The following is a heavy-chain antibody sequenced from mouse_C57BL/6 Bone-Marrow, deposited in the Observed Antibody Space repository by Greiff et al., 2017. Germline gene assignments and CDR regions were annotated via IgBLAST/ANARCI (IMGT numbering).Heavy chain of an antibody. J-gene: IGHJ4*01. D-gene: IGHD1-1*01. Sequence: EVQLQQSGPELVKPGASVKMSCKASGYTFTDYNMHWVKQSHGKSLEWIGYINPNNGGNRYNQKFKGKATLTVNKSSSTAYMELRSRTSEDSAVYYCARRGKLRRYYYAMDYWGQGTSVTVSS. V-gene: IGHV1-22*01. CDR3: ARRGKLRRYYYAMDY. CDR1: GYTFTDYN. CDR2: INPNNGGN.